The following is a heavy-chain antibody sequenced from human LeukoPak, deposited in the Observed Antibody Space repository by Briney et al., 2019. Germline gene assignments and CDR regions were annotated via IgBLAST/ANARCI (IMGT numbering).Heavy chain of an antibody. CDR1: GGTFSSYA. CDR3: ARDADIVVSGAFDI. D-gene: IGHD2-15*01. V-gene: IGHV1-69*06. CDR2: IIPIFGTA. Sequence: SVKVSCKASGGTFSSYAISWVRQAPGQGLEWMGGIIPIFGTANYAQKFQGRVTITADKSTSTAYVELSSLRSEDTAVYYCARDADIVVSGAFDIWGQGTMVTVSS. J-gene: IGHJ3*02.